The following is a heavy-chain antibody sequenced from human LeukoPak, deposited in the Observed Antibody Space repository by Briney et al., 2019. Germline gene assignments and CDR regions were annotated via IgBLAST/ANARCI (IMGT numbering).Heavy chain of an antibody. CDR3: ARGVPEGGIDY. Sequence: SETLSLTCTVSGGSISSYYWSWIRQPPGKGLEWIGYIYYSGSTNYNPSLKSRVTISVDTSKNQFSLKLSSVTAADTAVYYCARGVPEGGIDYWGQGTLVTVSS. J-gene: IGHJ4*02. V-gene: IGHV4-59*12. CDR2: IYYSGST. D-gene: IGHD3-16*01. CDR1: GGSISSYY.